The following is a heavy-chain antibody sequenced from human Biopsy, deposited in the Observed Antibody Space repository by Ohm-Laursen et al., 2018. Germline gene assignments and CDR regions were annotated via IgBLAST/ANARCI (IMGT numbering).Heavy chain of an antibody. J-gene: IGHJ4*02. V-gene: IGHV3-11*01. CDR1: GFIFDDYA. Sequence: SLRLSCAASGFIFDDYAMHWIRQAPGKGLEWLSYISGSGTTIFYADSVKGRFTVSRDNAKNSLYLQMNSLTVEDTAVYYCARDGAGSYHDYWGQGTLVTVSS. CDR3: ARDGAGSYHDY. CDR2: ISGSGTTI. D-gene: IGHD3-10*01.